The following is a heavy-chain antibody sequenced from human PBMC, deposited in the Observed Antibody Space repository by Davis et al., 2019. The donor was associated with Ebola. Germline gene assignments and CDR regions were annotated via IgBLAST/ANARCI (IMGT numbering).Heavy chain of an antibody. J-gene: IGHJ4*02. CDR1: GFTFSRHG. V-gene: IGHV3-30*18. CDR2: ISYDESLQ. Sequence: PGGSLRLSCAASGFTFSRHGMHWVRQVPVKGLEWVASISYDESLQYYADSVKGRFTISRDNSKNTLYLQMNSLRAEDTAVYYCAKDIRSGSYSGDYWGQGTLVTVSS. D-gene: IGHD1-26*01. CDR3: AKDIRSGSYSGDY.